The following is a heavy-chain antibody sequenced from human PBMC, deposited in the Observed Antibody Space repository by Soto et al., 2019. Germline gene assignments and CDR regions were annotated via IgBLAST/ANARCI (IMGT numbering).Heavy chain of an antibody. V-gene: IGHV4-59*01. Sequence: PSETLSLTCTVSGASISSYYWSWIRQPPGKGLEWIGYIYYSGSTNYNPPLKSRVTISVDTSKNQFSLKLSSVTAADTAVYYCARARGGYYDYWGQGTLVTVSS. CDR3: ARARGGYYDY. CDR1: GASISSYY. J-gene: IGHJ4*02. D-gene: IGHD3-22*01. CDR2: IYYSGST.